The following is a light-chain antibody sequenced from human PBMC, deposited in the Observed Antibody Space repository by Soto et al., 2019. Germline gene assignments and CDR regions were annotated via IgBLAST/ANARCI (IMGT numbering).Light chain of an antibody. J-gene: IGKJ1*01. CDR1: QSVSSSY. CDR2: GAS. Sequence: EIVLTQSPGTLSLSPGERATLSCRASQSVSSSYLAWYQQKPGQAPRLLIYGASTRATGIPARFSGSGSGTDFTLTISGLQSEDFAVYYCQQYNNWPQTVGQGTKGDIK. V-gene: IGKV3-15*01. CDR3: QQYNNWPQT.